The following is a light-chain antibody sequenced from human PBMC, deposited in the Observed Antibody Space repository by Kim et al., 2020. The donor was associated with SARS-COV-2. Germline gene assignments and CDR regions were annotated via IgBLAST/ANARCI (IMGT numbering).Light chain of an antibody. CDR1: KLGDKY. J-gene: IGLJ2*01. V-gene: IGLV3-1*01. Sequence: SYELTQPPSVSVSPGHTASISCTGDKLGDKYVSWYQQKPGQSPLLVIYQNANRPSGIPERFSGFNSGNTATLTISGTQAMDEADYYCQAWDYRSTDVGG. CDR3: QAWDYRSTD. CDR2: QNA.